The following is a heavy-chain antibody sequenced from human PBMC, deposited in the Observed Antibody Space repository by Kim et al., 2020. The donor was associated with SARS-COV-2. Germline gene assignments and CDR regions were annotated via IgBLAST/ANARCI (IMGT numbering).Heavy chain of an antibody. Sequence: SETLSLTCAVYGGSFSGYYWSWIRQPPGKGLEWIGEINHSGSTNYNPSLKSRVTISVDTSKNQFSLKLSSVNAADTAVYYCARRYYYDSSGYYYDALSWGLMRTKRYYSDYWGQRTLVTVSS. CDR2: INHSGST. CDR1: GGSFSGYY. D-gene: IGHD3-22*01. J-gene: IGHJ4*02. CDR3: ARRYYYDSSGYYYDALSWGLMRTKRYYSDY. V-gene: IGHV4-34*01.